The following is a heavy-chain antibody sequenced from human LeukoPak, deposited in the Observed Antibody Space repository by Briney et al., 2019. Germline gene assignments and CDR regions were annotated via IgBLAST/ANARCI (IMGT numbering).Heavy chain of an antibody. CDR3: ARGQPGDFIIDNCFDP. D-gene: IGHD2-21*02. CDR2: IYHSGST. CDR1: GGSISSSNW. J-gene: IGHJ5*02. V-gene: IGHV4-4*02. Sequence: SETLSLTCAVSGGSISSSNWWSWVRQPPGKGLAWIGEIYHSGSTNYNPSLKSRVTISVDTSKNQFSLKLSSVTAADTVVYYCARGQPGDFIIDNCFDPWGQGTLVTVSS.